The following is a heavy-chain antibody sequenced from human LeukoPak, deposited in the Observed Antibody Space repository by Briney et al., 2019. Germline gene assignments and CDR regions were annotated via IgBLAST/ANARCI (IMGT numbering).Heavy chain of an antibody. V-gene: IGHV3-23*01. CDR1: GFTFSSYA. D-gene: IGHD4-17*01. CDR3: AKHQQIYGDSLMDV. J-gene: IGHJ6*02. CDR2: IRGSGDST. Sequence: PGGSLRLSCSASGFTFSSYAISPVRQAPGKGLECVSTIRGSGDSTYYAYSVKARFTISTYNSKNTLSLQMHSLRAEDTAVYFCAKHQQIYGDSLMDVWGQGTTVTVSS.